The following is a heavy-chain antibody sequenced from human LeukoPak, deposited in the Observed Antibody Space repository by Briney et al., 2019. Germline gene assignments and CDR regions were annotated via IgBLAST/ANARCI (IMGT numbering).Heavy chain of an antibody. Sequence: PSETLSLTCAVYGGSFSGYYWSWIRQPPGKGLEWIGRIYTSGSTNYNPSLKSRVTMSVDTSKNQFSLKLSSVTAADTAVYYCAREPIAAAGTAEYWGQGTLVTVSS. CDR1: GGSFSGYY. D-gene: IGHD6-13*01. CDR2: IYTSGST. J-gene: IGHJ4*02. CDR3: AREPIAAAGTAEY. V-gene: IGHV4-59*10.